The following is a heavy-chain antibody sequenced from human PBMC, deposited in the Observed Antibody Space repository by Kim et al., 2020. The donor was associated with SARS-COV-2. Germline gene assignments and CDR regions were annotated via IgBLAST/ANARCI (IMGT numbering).Heavy chain of an antibody. CDR1: GFTFSSYA. J-gene: IGHJ1*01. V-gene: IGHV3-30-3*01. Sequence: GGSLRLSCAASGFTFSSYAMHWVRQAPGKGLEWVAVISYDGSNKYYSDSVKGRFTISRDNSKNTLYLQMNSLRAEDTAVYYCARDSGYYDFWSGYYTAKYFQHWGQGTLVTVSS. CDR2: ISYDGSNK. D-gene: IGHD3-3*01. CDR3: ARDSGYYDFWSGYYTAKYFQH.